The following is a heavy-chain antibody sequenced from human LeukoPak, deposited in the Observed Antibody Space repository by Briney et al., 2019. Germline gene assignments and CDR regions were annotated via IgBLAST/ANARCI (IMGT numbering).Heavy chain of an antibody. CDR1: GGTFGSYA. Sequence: ASVKVSCKVSGGTFGSYAISWVRQAPGQGLEWMGGIIPIIGTTNYAQNFQGRVTITADESTNTAYMELSSLSSEDTAIYYCARTKLYQLLFWDWFDPWGQGTLVTVSP. CDR2: IIPIIGTT. D-gene: IGHD3-22*01. V-gene: IGHV1-69*13. CDR3: ARTKLYQLLFWDWFDP. J-gene: IGHJ5*02.